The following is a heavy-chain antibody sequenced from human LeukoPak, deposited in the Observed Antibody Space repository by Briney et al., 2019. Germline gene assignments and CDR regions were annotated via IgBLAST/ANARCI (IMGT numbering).Heavy chain of an antibody. CDR1: GFTFSSYG. D-gene: IGHD6-19*01. CDR2: IRYDGSNK. V-gene: IGHV3-30*02. Sequence: GGSLRLSCAASGFTFSSYGMHWVRQAPGKGLEWVAFIRYDGSNKYYADSVKGRFTISRDNSKNTLYLQMNSLRAEDTAVYYCAKDDSSGWPYYMDVWGKGTTVTISS. J-gene: IGHJ6*03. CDR3: AKDDSSGWPYYMDV.